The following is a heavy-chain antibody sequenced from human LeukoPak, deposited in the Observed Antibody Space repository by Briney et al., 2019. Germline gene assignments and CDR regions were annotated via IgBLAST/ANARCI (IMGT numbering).Heavy chain of an antibody. D-gene: IGHD3-16*01. CDR1: GFTFSSDY. CDR2: LYSGGST. J-gene: IGHJ6*02. CDR3: ARDKGGGSDGMDV. V-gene: IGHV3-53*04. Sequence: PGGSLRLSCAASGFTFSSDYMTWVRQAPGKGLEWVSILYSGGSTYYADSVKGRFTISRHNSKNTLYLQMNSLRAEDTAVYYCARDKGGGSDGMDVWGQGTTVTVSS.